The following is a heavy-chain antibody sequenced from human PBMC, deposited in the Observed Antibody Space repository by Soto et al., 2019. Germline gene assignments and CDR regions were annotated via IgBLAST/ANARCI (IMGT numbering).Heavy chain of an antibody. CDR3: ARGWVYCSGGSCYPDAFDI. D-gene: IGHD2-15*01. V-gene: IGHV1-3*01. Sequence: GASVKVSCKASGYTFTSYAMHWVRQAPGQRLEWMGWINDGNGNTKYSQKFQGRVTITRDTSASTAYMELSSLRSEDTAVYYCARGWVYCSGGSCYPDAFDIWGQGTMVTVSS. CDR2: INDGNGNT. CDR1: GYTFTSYA. J-gene: IGHJ3*02.